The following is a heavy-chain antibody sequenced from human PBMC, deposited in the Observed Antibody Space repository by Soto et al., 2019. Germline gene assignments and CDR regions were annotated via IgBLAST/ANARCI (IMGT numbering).Heavy chain of an antibody. J-gene: IGHJ4*02. CDR3: AKDRSSAITMVRGVIISYFDY. CDR2: ISYDGSNK. V-gene: IGHV3-30*18. CDR1: GFTFSSYG. D-gene: IGHD3-10*01. Sequence: PVGSLRLSCAASGFTFSSYGMHWVRQAPGKGLEWVAVISYDGSNKYYADSVKGRFTISRDNSKNTLYLQMNSLRAEDTAVYYCAKDRSSAITMVRGVIISYFDYCGQRTLVTVSS.